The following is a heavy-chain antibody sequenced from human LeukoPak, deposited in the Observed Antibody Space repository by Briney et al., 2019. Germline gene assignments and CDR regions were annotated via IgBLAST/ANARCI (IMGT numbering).Heavy chain of an antibody. CDR1: GLTFSSYE. D-gene: IGHD6-19*01. CDR3: ARVGWSSSGWYDYYYGMDV. Sequence: PGGSLRLSCAASGLTFSSYEMNWVRQAPGKGLDWVSYISSSGSTIYYADSVKGRFTISRDNAKNSLYLQMNSLRAEDTAVYYCARVGWSSSGWYDYYYGMDVWGKGTTVTVSS. V-gene: IGHV3-48*03. CDR2: ISSSGSTI. J-gene: IGHJ6*04.